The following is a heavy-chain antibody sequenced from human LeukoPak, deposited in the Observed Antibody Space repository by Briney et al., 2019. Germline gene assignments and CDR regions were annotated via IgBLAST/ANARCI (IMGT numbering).Heavy chain of an antibody. CDR3: ARSELLWFGELLNDAFDI. Sequence: SETLSLTCTVSGGSHSNYYCSWIRQPPGKGLEWIGFLYNIGSTNYNPSLSGRVTISVDKPKNQLSLKLSSVTAAATAVYYCARSELLWFGELLNDAFDIWGQGTMVTVSS. V-gene: IGHV4-59*01. J-gene: IGHJ3*02. CDR1: GGSHSNYY. D-gene: IGHD3-10*01. CDR2: LYNIGST.